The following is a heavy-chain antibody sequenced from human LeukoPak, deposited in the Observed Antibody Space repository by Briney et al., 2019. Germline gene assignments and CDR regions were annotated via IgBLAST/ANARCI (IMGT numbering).Heavy chain of an antibody. V-gene: IGHV3-33*06. Sequence: GRSLRLSCAASGFTFSSYGMRWVRQAPGKGLEWVAVIWYDGSNKYYADSVKGRFTISRDNSKNTLYLQMNSLRAEDTAVYYCAKAGEGGYYFDYWGQGTLVTVSS. D-gene: IGHD3-16*01. CDR1: GFTFSSYG. J-gene: IGHJ4*02. CDR3: AKAGEGGYYFDY. CDR2: IWYDGSNK.